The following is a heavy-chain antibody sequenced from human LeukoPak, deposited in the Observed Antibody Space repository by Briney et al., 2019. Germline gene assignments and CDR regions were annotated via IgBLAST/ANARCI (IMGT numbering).Heavy chain of an antibody. Sequence: SQTLSLTCTVSGGSIGSGGYYWSWIRQPPGKGLEWIGYIYHSGSTYYNPSLKSRVTISVDRSKNQFSLKLSSVTAADTAVYYCASPAPKNQGSVPAAHRHWYFDLWGRGTLVTVSS. J-gene: IGHJ2*01. V-gene: IGHV4-30-2*01. CDR2: IYHSGST. CDR3: ASPAPKNQGSVPAAHRHWYFDL. CDR1: GGSIGSGGYY. D-gene: IGHD2-2*01.